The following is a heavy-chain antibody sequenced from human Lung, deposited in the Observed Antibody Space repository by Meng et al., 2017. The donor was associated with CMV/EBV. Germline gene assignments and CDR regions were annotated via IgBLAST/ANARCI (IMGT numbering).Heavy chain of an antibody. CDR3: AREAAGDYDSSGPVNY. CDR1: GGSFSHNY. J-gene: IGHJ4*01. Sequence: SXTLSLTCAVSGGSFSHNYWSWIRQPPGKGLEWIGEVNHRGSSNYNPSLMSRVTISVDTSKKQCSLKMSSVTAADTAVYYCAREAAGDYDSSGPVNYWGHRTLVTVSS. V-gene: IGHV4-34*01. CDR2: VNHRGSS. D-gene: IGHD3-22*01.